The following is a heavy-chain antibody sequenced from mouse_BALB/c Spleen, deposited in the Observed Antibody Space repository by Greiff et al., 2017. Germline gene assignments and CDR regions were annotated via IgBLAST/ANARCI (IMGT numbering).Heavy chain of an antibody. D-gene: IGHD3-2*01. Sequence: QVQLQQSGAELAKPGASVKMSCKASGYTFTSYWMHWVKQRPGQGLEWIGYINPSTGYTEYNQKFKDKATLTADKSSSTAYMQLSSLTSEDSAVYYCARDSSGYIYAMDYWGQGTSVTVSS. J-gene: IGHJ4*01. CDR2: INPSTGYT. CDR1: GYTFTSYW. CDR3: ARDSSGYIYAMDY. V-gene: IGHV1-7*01.